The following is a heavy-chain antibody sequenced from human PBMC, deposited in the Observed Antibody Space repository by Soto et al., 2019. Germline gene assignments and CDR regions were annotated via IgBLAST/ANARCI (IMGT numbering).Heavy chain of an antibody. J-gene: IGHJ4*02. CDR3: ARAPLYSYGSRRGFFFDY. D-gene: IGHD5-18*01. Sequence: GGSLRLSCAASGFTFSDYYMSWIRQAPGKGLEWVSYISSSGSTIYYADSVKGRFTISRDNAKNSLYLQMNSLRAEDTAVYYCARAPLYSYGSRRGFFFDYWGQGTLVTVSS. V-gene: IGHV3-11*01. CDR1: GFTFSDYY. CDR2: ISSSGSTI.